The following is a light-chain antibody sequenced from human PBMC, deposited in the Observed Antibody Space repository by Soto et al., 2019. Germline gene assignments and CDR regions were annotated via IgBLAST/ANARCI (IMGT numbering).Light chain of an antibody. J-gene: IGKJ1*01. CDR3: QQYNNWPVA. CDR1: QSVSSK. Sequence: EIVMTQSPATLSVSPGERATLSCRASQSVSSKLAWYQQKPGQDPRLLIYGASTRATGIPARFSGSGSGTEFTLTISSLQSEDFAVYYCQQYNNWPVAFGQGTKVEIK. CDR2: GAS. V-gene: IGKV3-15*01.